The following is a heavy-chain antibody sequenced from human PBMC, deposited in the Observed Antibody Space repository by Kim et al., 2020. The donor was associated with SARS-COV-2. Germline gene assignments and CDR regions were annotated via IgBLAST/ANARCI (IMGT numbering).Heavy chain of an antibody. CDR2: ISGSGGST. J-gene: IGHJ5*02. CDR1: GFTFSSYA. Sequence: GGSLRLSCAASGFTFSSYAMSWVRQAPGKGLEWVSAISGSGGSTYYADSVKGRFTISRDNSKNTLYLQMNSLRAEDTAVYYCAKEPPHSSSWKTHNWFDPWGQGTLVTVSS. CDR3: AKEPPHSSSWKTHNWFDP. D-gene: IGHD6-13*01. V-gene: IGHV3-23*01.